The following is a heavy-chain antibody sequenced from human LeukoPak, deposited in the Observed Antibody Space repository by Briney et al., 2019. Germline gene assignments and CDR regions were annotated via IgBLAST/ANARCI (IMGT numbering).Heavy chain of an antibody. Sequence: GGSLRLSCAASGFTVSSNYMSWVRQAPGKGLEWVSVIYSGGSTYYADSVKGRFTISRDNSKNTLYLQMNSLRAEDTAVYYCAKSPYDYVWGSYRRTPPYFDYWGQGTLVTVSS. J-gene: IGHJ4*02. CDR2: IYSGGST. D-gene: IGHD3-16*02. CDR3: AKSPYDYVWGSYRRTPPYFDY. CDR1: GFTVSSNY. V-gene: IGHV3-66*01.